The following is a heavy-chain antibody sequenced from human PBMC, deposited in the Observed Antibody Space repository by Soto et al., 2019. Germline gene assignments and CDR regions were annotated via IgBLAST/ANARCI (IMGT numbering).Heavy chain of an antibody. V-gene: IGHV3-33*01. J-gene: IGHJ6*02. CDR2: IWYDGSIK. D-gene: IGHD6-19*01. CDR3: MSSKSRWSPFYHYYPVGV. Sequence: PGESLKISCAASGFIFSSYGMHWVRQAPGKGLEWVATIWYDGSIKKYSDSVKGRFTISRVNSENTLFLQMDSLRAEDTAIYYCMSSKSRWSPFYHYYPVGVWGQGTTVTVSS. CDR1: GFIFSSYG.